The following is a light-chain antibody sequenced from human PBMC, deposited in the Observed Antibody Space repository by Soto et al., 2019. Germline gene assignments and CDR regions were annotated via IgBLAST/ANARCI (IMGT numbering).Light chain of an antibody. CDR2: GAY. CDR1: RSVSSSH. V-gene: IGKV3-20*01. CDR3: QRYGSLPPIFT. Sequence: EMVLTHSPGTLPLSPGERATLSCRASRSVSSSHLAWYQQKPGQPPRLLIYGAYSTATGDPDRFSRSGLGADIPLTISRLEPEDFEVYSCQRYGSLPPIFTFGPGTKVDIK. J-gene: IGKJ3*01.